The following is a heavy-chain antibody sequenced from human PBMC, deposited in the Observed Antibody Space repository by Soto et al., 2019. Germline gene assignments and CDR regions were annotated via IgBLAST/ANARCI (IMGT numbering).Heavy chain of an antibody. J-gene: IGHJ5*02. V-gene: IGHV4-4*07. Sequence: SETLSLTCTVSGGSISSYYWSWIRQPAGKGLEWIGRIYTSGSTNYNPSLKSRVSMSVDTSKNQFSLKLSSVTAADTAVYYCARATGDYDSSQRFDPWGQGTLVTVSS. CDR2: IYTSGST. CDR1: GGSISSYY. D-gene: IGHD3-22*01. CDR3: ARATGDYDSSQRFDP.